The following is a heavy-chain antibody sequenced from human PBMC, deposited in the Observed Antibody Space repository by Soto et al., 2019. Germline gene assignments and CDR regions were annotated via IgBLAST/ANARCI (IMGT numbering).Heavy chain of an antibody. CDR1: GYSFAGYW. Sequence: GESLKISCKGSGYSFAGYWIKWVRQKPGKGLEWMGRIDLSESQPYYRPPFPGHVTISVTKSITILFLQWSSLRASDTAMYFCARQIYDSDTGPNFQYYFDSWGQGTPVTVSS. CDR3: ARQIYDSDTGPNFQYYFDS. J-gene: IGHJ4*02. D-gene: IGHD3-22*01. V-gene: IGHV5-10-1*01. CDR2: IDLSESQP.